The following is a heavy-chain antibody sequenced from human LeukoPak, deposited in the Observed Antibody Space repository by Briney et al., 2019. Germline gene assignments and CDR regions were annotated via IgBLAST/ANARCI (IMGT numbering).Heavy chain of an antibody. CDR2: MYLSGTT. Sequence: SETLSLTCTVSGDSINSLDLWSWVRQPLGKGLEWIGEMYLSGTTHSNPSVKSRVTISIDKSKNQFFLNLSSVTAADTAVYYCAGLVGRYSSGLYYYYFDYWGQGTLVTVSS. J-gene: IGHJ4*02. CDR1: GDSINSLDL. D-gene: IGHD3-22*01. V-gene: IGHV4-4*02. CDR3: AGLVGRYSSGLYYYYFDY.